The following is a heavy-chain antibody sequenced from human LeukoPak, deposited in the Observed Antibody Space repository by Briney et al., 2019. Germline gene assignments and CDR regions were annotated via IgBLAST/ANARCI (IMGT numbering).Heavy chain of an antibody. Sequence: SETLSLTCTVSGYSISSGYYWGWIRQPPGKGLEWIGSIYHSGSTYYNPSLKSRVTISVDTSKNQFSLKLSSVTAADTAVYYCARQVKVTMVRGVINYFDYWGQGTLVTVSS. CDR1: GYSISSGYY. CDR2: IYHSGST. D-gene: IGHD3-10*01. V-gene: IGHV4-38-2*02. CDR3: ARQVKVTMVRGVINYFDY. J-gene: IGHJ4*02.